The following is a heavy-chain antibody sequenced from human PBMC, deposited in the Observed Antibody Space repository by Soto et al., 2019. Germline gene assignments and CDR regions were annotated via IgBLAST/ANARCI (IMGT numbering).Heavy chain of an antibody. CDR3: ATGGNLGYCSGGSCSSYYYHYYHMDV. CDR2: IYYSGST. Sequence: SETLSLTCTVSGGSITSGAYYWSWVRQHPGKGLEWIGYIYYSGSTYYNPSLKSRVTISVDTSKDQFSLRVSSVTAADTAVYYCATGGNLGYCSGGSCSSYYYHYYHMDVWGKGTAVTVSS. CDR1: GGSITSGAYY. D-gene: IGHD2-15*01. V-gene: IGHV4-31*03. J-gene: IGHJ6*03.